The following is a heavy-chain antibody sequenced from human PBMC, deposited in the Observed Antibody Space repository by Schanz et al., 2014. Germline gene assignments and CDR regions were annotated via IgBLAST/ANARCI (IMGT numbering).Heavy chain of an antibody. D-gene: IGHD3-10*01. V-gene: IGHV1-69*02. CDR1: GGTFSSYT. J-gene: IGHJ4*02. CDR2: IIPVLNIA. CDR3: ARGRGFYDY. Sequence: QLQLVQSGAEVKKPGSSVKVSCKLSGGTFSSYTISWMRQAPGQGLEWMGKIIPVLNIATYAQRLQGRVSITADASTNTAYMELSSRTSEDTAVHYCARGRGFYDYWGQGTLXTVSS.